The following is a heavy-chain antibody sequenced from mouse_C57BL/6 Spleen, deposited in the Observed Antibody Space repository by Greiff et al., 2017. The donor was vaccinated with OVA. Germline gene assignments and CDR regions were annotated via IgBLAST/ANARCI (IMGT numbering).Heavy chain of an antibody. Sequence: DVMLVESGGGLVKPGGSLKLSCAASGFTFSDYGMHWVRQAPEKGLEWVAYISSGSSTIYYADTVKGRFTISRDNAKNTLFLQMTSLRSEDTAMYYCARGLTGTLYAMDYWGQGTSVTVSS. J-gene: IGHJ4*01. CDR2: ISSGSSTI. CDR1: GFTFSDYG. V-gene: IGHV5-17*01. CDR3: ARGLTGTLYAMDY. D-gene: IGHD4-1*01.